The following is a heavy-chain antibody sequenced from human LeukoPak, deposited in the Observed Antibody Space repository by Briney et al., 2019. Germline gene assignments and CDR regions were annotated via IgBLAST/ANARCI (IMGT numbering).Heavy chain of an antibody. CDR1: GGSISSGSYY. J-gene: IGHJ3*02. D-gene: IGHD3-10*01. CDR2: IYTSGST. CDR3: ARDPGSSGFGDPGAFDI. Sequence: SQTLSLTCTVSGGSISSGSYYWSWIRQPAGKGLEWIGRIYTSGSTNYNPSLKSRVTISVDTSKNQFSLKLSSVTAADTAVYYCARDPGSSGFGDPGAFDIWGQGTMVTVSS. V-gene: IGHV4-61*02.